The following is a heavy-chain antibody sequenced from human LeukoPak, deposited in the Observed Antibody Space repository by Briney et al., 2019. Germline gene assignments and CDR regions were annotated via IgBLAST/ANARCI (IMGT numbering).Heavy chain of an antibody. CDR2: IYYSGST. CDR3: ARHPDYYDSSGYYYLNWFDP. V-gene: IGHV4-39*01. D-gene: IGHD3-22*01. Sequence: PSETLSLTCTVSGGSISSSSYYWGWIRQPPGKGLEWIGSIYYSGSTYYNPSLKSRVTISVDTSKNQFSLKLSSVTAADTAVYYCARHPDYYDSSGYYYLNWFDPWGQGTLVTVSS. J-gene: IGHJ5*02. CDR1: GGSISSSSYY.